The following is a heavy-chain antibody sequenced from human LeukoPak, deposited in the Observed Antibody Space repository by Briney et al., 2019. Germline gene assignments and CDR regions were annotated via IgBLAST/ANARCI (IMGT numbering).Heavy chain of an antibody. D-gene: IGHD6-13*01. CDR2: INHSGST. V-gene: IGHV4-34*01. CDR3: ARGRGIVRVAAAPYGMDV. CDR1: GGSFSGYY. Sequence: SETLSLTCAVYGGSFSGYYWSWIRQPPGKGLEWIGEINHSGSTNYNPSLKSRVTISVDTSKYQFSLKLSSVTAADTAVYYCARGRGIVRVAAAPYGMDVWGQGTTVTVSS. J-gene: IGHJ6*02.